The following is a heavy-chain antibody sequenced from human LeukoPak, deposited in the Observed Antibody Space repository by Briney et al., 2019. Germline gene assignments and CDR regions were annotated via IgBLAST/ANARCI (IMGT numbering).Heavy chain of an antibody. Sequence: GASVNVSCKASGGTFSSYAISWVRQAPGQGLEWMGGIIPIFGTANYAQKFQGRVTITADESTSTAYMELSSLRSEDTAVYYCARDLVDTATPYYFDYWGQGTLVTVSS. J-gene: IGHJ4*02. CDR1: GGTFSSYA. CDR3: ARDLVDTATPYYFDY. V-gene: IGHV1-69*13. D-gene: IGHD5-18*01. CDR2: IIPIFGTA.